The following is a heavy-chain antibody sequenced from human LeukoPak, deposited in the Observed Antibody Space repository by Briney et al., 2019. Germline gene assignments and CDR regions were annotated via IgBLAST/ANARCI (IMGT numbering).Heavy chain of an antibody. V-gene: IGHV3-43*02. Sequence: PGGSLRLSCAASGFTFDDYAMHWVRQAPGKGLEWVSLISGDGSSTYYADSLKGRFTISRDNSKNSLYLQMNILRTEDTAFYYCAKDMGYTYGPFNYVDYWGQGTLVTVSS. CDR3: AKDMGYTYGPFNYVDY. CDR2: ISGDGSST. D-gene: IGHD5-18*01. J-gene: IGHJ4*02. CDR1: GFTFDDYA.